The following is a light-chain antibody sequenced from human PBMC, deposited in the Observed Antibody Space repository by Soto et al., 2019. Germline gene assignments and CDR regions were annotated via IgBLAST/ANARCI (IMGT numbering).Light chain of an antibody. CDR3: QQYYSTPLT. V-gene: IGKV4-1*01. CDR2: WAS. CDR1: QSVLYNSNNKNY. J-gene: IGKJ4*01. Sequence: DIVMTQSPDSLAVSLGERATINCKSSQSVLYNSNNKNYLAWYQQKVGQPPRLLIRWASTRESGVPDRFSGSGSGTDFTLTIGSLQAEDVAVYYCQQYYSTPLTFGGGTKVEI.